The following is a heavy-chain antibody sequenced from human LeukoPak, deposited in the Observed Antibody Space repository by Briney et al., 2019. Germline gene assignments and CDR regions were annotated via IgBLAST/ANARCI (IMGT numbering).Heavy chain of an antibody. CDR1: GFTFSSYS. V-gene: IGHV4-34*01. CDR3: ARGYCSGGSCYSPPHY. J-gene: IGHJ4*02. Sequence: GSLRLSCAASGFTFSSYSMNWVRQAPGKWLEWIGEINHSGSTNYNPSLKSRVTISVDTSKNQFSLKLSSVTAADTAVYYCARGYCSGGSCYSPPHYWGQGTLVTVSS. CDR2: INHSGST. D-gene: IGHD2-15*01.